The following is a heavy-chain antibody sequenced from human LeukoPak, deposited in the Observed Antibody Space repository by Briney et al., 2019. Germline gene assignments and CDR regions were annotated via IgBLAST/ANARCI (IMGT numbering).Heavy chain of an antibody. Sequence: GGSLRLSCAASGFTFSSYWMSWVRQAPGKGLEWVANIKQDGSEKYYVDSVNGRFTISRDNAKNSLFLQMNSLRAEDTAMYYCARDHRVVGATGSCDIWGQGTMVTVSS. J-gene: IGHJ3*02. D-gene: IGHD1-26*01. CDR3: ARDHRVVGATGSCDI. CDR2: IKQDGSEK. V-gene: IGHV3-7*01. CDR1: GFTFSSYW.